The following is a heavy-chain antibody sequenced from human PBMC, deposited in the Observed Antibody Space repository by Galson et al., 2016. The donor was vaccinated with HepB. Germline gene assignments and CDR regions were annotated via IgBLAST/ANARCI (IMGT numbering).Heavy chain of an antibody. Sequence: LRLSCAASGFTFSDYGMHWVRQAPGKGLEWVAVIWYDGSKKYYADSVKGRFTISRDNSKDTLFLEMNSLRAEDTAVYFCAKDIMTTFILTALDVWGQGTTVTVSS. D-gene: IGHD3-16*01. V-gene: IGHV3-33*06. J-gene: IGHJ6*02. CDR3: AKDIMTTFILTALDV. CDR1: GFTFSDYG. CDR2: IWYDGSKK.